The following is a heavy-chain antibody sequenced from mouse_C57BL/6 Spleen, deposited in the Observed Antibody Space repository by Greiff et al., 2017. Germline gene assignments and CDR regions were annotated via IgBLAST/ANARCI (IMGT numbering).Heavy chain of an antibody. D-gene: IGHD2-1*01. Sequence: ESGPGLVKPSQSLSLTCSVTGYSITSGYYWNWIRQFPGNKLEWMGYISYDGSNNYNPALKNRISITRDTSKNQFFLKLNSVTTEDTATYYCARALYYGNYPFFDDWGQGTTLTVSS. J-gene: IGHJ2*01. V-gene: IGHV3-6*01. CDR3: ARALYYGNYPFFDD. CDR2: ISYDGSN. CDR1: GYSITSGYY.